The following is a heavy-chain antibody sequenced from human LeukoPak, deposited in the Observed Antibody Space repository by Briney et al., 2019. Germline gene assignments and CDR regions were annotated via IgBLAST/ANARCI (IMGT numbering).Heavy chain of an antibody. CDR1: GGTFSSYA. Sequence: SVKVSCKASGGTFSSYAISWVRQAPGQGLEWMGGIIPIFGTANYAQKFQGRVTITADESTSTAYMELSSLRSEDTAVYYCAREGRYCSGGSCYSGWFDPRGQGTLVTVSS. D-gene: IGHD2-15*01. J-gene: IGHJ5*02. V-gene: IGHV1-69*13. CDR2: IIPIFGTA. CDR3: AREGRYCSGGSCYSGWFDP.